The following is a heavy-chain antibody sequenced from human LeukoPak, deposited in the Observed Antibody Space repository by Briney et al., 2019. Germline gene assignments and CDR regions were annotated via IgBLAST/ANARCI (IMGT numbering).Heavy chain of an antibody. V-gene: IGHV4-39*07. CDR2: IYYSGST. CDR1: GGSISSSSYY. Sequence: SSETLSLTCTVSGGSISSSSYYWGWIRQPPGKGLEWIGSIYYSGSTYYNPSLKSRVTISVDTSKNQFSLKLSSVTAADTAVYYCANDLGWIQLNLGRGQGTLVTVSS. CDR3: ANDLGWIQLNLG. D-gene: IGHD5-18*01. J-gene: IGHJ4*02.